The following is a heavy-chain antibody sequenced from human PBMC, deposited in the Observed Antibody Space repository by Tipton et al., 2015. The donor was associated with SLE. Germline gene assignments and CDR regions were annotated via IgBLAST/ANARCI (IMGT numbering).Heavy chain of an antibody. J-gene: IGHJ4*02. CDR3: ARGKGVLRFLEWLYYFDY. Sequence: TLSLTCAVYGGSFSGYYWSWIRQPPGKGLEWIGEINHSGSTNYNPSLKSRVTISVDTSKNQFSLKLSSVTAADTAVYYCARGKGVLRFLEWLYYFDYWGQGTLFTVSS. CDR1: GGSFSGYY. CDR2: INHSGST. V-gene: IGHV4-34*01. D-gene: IGHD3-3*01.